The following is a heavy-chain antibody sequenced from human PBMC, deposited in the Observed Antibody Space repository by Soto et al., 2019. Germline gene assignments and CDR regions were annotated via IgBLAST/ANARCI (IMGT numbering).Heavy chain of an antibody. Sequence: QLQLQESGPGLVKPSETLSLTCTVSGGSISSSSYYWGWIRQPPGKGLEWIGGIYYSGSTYYNPSPGSRVSISVDTSKQHCSLKLSSVTAADTAVYYCARLGYYDRERDYWGRGTLVTVSS. D-gene: IGHD3-22*01. CDR1: GGSISSSSYY. J-gene: IGHJ4*02. CDR3: ARLGYYDRERDY. V-gene: IGHV4-39*01. CDR2: IYYSGST.